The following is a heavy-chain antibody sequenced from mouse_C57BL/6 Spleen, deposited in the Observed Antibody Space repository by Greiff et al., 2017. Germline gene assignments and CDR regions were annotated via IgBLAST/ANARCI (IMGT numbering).Heavy chain of an antibody. CDR1: GFNIKNTY. CDR2: IDPANGNT. J-gene: IGHJ2*01. D-gene: IGHD1-1*01. Sequence: VQLKESVAELVRPGASVKLSCTASGFNIKNTYMHWVKQRPEQGLEWIGRIDPANGNTKYAPKFQGKATITADTSSNTAYLQLSSLTSEDTAIYYCAQVYYYGSSLDYWGQGTTLTVSS. CDR3: AQVYYYGSSLDY. V-gene: IGHV14-3*01.